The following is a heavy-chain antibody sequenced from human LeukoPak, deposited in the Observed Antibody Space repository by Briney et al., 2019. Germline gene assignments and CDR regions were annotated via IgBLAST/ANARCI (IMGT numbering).Heavy chain of an antibody. CDR1: GGSVSSGSYY. CDR3: ARAPVVRGVFGWFDF. V-gene: IGHV4-61*01. D-gene: IGHD3-10*01. J-gene: IGHJ5*01. CDR2: IYYSGST. Sequence: PSETLSLTCTVSGGSVSSGSYYWSWIRQPPGKGLEWIGYIYYSGSTNYNPSLKSRVTISVDTSKNQFSLKLNSVTAADTADYYCARAPVVRGVFGWFDFWGQGVLVTVSS.